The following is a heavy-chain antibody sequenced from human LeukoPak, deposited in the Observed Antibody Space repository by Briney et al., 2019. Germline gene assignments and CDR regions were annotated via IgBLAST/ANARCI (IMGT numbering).Heavy chain of an antibody. V-gene: IGHV1-69*04. D-gene: IGHD4-17*01. J-gene: IGHJ4*02. CDR3: ARAGPAGHTVTIMDY. Sequence: ASVKVSCKASGGTFSSYAISWVRQAPGQGLEWMGRIIPILGIANYAQKFQGRVTITADKSTSTAYMELSSLRSEDTAVYYCARAGPAGHTVTIMDYWGQGTLVTVSS. CDR2: IIPILGIA. CDR1: GGTFSSYA.